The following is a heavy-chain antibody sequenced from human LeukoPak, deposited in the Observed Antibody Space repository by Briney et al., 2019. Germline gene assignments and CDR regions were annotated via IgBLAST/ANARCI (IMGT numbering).Heavy chain of an antibody. CDR2: INHSGST. J-gene: IGHJ6*02. CDR1: GGSFSGYY. D-gene: IGHD6-13*01. V-gene: IGHV4-34*01. CDR3: PRIDRAAAGTSHYYYGMDV. Sequence: SETLSLTCAVYGGSFSGYYWSWIRQPPGKGLEWIGEINHSGSTNYNPSLKSRVTISVDTSKNQFSLKLSSVTAADTAVYYCPRIDRAAAGTSHYYYGMDVWGQGTTVTVSS.